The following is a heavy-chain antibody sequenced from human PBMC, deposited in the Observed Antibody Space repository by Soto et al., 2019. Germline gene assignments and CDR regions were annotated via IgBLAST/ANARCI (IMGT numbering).Heavy chain of an antibody. D-gene: IGHD3-3*01. CDR3: ARSPQYYTPGSSPFDY. Sequence: KPSETLSLTCVVSSYVIESGHYWGWVRQPPGEGLEWVGSIYDSGTTYYNPSLRSRVTISADTSKNQFSLSLTSVTAADTAVYYCARSPQYYTPGSSPFDYWGPGTMVTVSS. CDR1: SYVIESGHY. J-gene: IGHJ4*03. V-gene: IGHV4-38-2*01. CDR2: IYDSGTT.